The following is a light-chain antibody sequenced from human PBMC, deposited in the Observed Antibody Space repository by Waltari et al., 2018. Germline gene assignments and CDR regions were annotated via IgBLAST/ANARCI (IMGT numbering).Light chain of an antibody. V-gene: IGLV2-23*01. Sequence: QSALTQPASVSGSPGQSITIPCTGTSRDVGSYNLVSWYQQHPGKAPKLMIYEGSKRPSGVSNRFSGSKSGNTASLTISGLQAEDEADYYCCSYAGSSTSPYVFGTGTKVTVL. CDR2: EGS. CDR1: SRDVGSYNL. CDR3: CSYAGSSTSPYV. J-gene: IGLJ1*01.